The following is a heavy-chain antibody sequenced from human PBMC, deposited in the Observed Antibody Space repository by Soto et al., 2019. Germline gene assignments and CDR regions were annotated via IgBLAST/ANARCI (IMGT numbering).Heavy chain of an antibody. CDR3: AKDRALSYAFDY. CDR1: GFTFSSYD. Sequence: GGSLRLSCAASGFTFSSYDMHWVRQAPGKGLEWVAVISYDGSNKYYADSVKGRFTISRDNSKNTLYLQMNSLRAEDTAVYYCAKDRALSYAFDYWGQGTLVTVSS. CDR2: ISYDGSNK. V-gene: IGHV3-30*18. D-gene: IGHD1-26*01. J-gene: IGHJ4*02.